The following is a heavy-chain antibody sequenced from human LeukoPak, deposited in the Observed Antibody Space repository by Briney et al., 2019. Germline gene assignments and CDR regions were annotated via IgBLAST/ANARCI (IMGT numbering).Heavy chain of an antibody. Sequence: GSLKLSCAASGFTFSCSVMHWVRPASGKGLGWGGRIRSKANSYATAYAASVKGRFTISRDESKNTAYLQMNSLKTEDTAVYYWTPLSDSSGYLASFDYWGQGTLVTVSS. V-gene: IGHV3-73*01. D-gene: IGHD3-22*01. J-gene: IGHJ4*02. CDR1: GFTFSCSV. CDR2: IRSKANSYAT. CDR3: TPLSDSSGYLASFDY.